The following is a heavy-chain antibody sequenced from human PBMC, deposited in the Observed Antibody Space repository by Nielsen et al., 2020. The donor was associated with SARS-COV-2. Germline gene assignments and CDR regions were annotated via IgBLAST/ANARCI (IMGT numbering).Heavy chain of an antibody. CDR2: ISYDGSNK. V-gene: IGHV3-30-3*01. D-gene: IGHD2-21*02. J-gene: IGHJ1*01. Sequence: GESLKISCAASGFTFSSYAMHWVRQAPGKGLEWVAAISYDGSNKYYADSVKGRFTISRDNSKNTLYLQMNSLRAEDTAVYYCARDGFVVVTARRGEYFQHWGQGTLVTVSS. CDR1: GFTFSSYA. CDR3: ARDGFVVVTARRGEYFQH.